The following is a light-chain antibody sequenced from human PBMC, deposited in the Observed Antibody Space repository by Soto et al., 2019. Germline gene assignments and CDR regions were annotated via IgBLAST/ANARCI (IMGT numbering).Light chain of an antibody. V-gene: IGKV3-15*01. Sequence: EIVMTQSPATLSVSPGERATLSCRASQNVRSNLAWYQQKAGQAPRILINGASTRATGIPVRFSGSGSGTEFTLTISSLESEDFAVYYCQQYNDWPSTFGQGTRLEMK. CDR1: QNVRSN. CDR3: QQYNDWPST. CDR2: GAS. J-gene: IGKJ5*01.